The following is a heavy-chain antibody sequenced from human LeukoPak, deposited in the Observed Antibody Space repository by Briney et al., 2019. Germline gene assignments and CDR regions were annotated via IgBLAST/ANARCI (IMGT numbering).Heavy chain of an antibody. D-gene: IGHD6-13*01. CDR1: GFTFRRYE. J-gene: IGHJ4*02. Sequence: GGSLRLSCAASGFTFRRYEMNWVRQAPGKGLEWVSYISSSGSTIYYADSVKGRFTISRDNAKNSLYLQMNSLRAEDTAVYYCARGGSWSHYFDYWGQGTLVTVSS. CDR3: ARGGSWSHYFDY. CDR2: ISSSGSTI. V-gene: IGHV3-48*03.